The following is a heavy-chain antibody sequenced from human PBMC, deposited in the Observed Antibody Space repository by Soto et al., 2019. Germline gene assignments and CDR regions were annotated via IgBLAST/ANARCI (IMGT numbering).Heavy chain of an antibody. CDR1: GFTFRSYA. CDR2: ISGSGIST. V-gene: IGHV3-23*01. J-gene: IGHJ2*01. Sequence: DVQLLESGGGLVQPGGSLRLSCAASGFTFRSYAMSWVRQAPGKGLEWVSGISGSGISTHYADSVKGRFTVSRDNSTNTLYLQMNSLRAEDTAVYNWAKDPVGPDWYFDLWGRGTLVTVSS. CDR3: AKDPVGPDWYFDL.